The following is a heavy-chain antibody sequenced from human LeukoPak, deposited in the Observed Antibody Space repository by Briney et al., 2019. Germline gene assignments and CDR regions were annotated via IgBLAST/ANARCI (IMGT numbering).Heavy chain of an antibody. Sequence: GGSLRLSCAASGFTFSSYSMNWVRQAPGKGLEWVSSISSSSYIYYADSVKGRFTISRDNAKNSLYLQMISLRAEDTAVYYCAREGTYYYDSSGYYMDYWGQGTLVTVSS. J-gene: IGHJ4*02. CDR1: GFTFSSYS. CDR2: ISSSSYI. D-gene: IGHD3-22*01. CDR3: AREGTYYYDSSGYYMDY. V-gene: IGHV3-21*01.